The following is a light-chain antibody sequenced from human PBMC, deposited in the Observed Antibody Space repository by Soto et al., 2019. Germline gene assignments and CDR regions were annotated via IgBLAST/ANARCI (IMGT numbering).Light chain of an antibody. V-gene: IGKV2-30*02. CDR2: RVS. Sequence: VVMTQSSLSRPVTLGQPASISCRSSQSLVHSSGNTYLNWFLQRPGHSPRRLIYRVSNRDSGVPSRFSGSGSGSDFSLTITSLQPEDFATYYCLQDYNSPITFGQGTRVEI. CDR1: QSLVHSSGNTY. CDR3: LQDYNSPIT. J-gene: IGKJ5*01.